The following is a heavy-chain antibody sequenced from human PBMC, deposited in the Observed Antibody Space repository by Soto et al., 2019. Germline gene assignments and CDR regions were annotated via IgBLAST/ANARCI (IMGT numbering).Heavy chain of an antibody. CDR2: ISGSGGST. V-gene: IGHV3-23*01. J-gene: IGHJ6*02. CDR1: GFTFSSYA. Sequence: PGGSLRLSCAASGFTFSSYAMSWVRQAPGKGLEWVSAISGSGGSTYYADSVKGRFTISRDNSKNTLYLQMNSLRAEDTAVYYCAKDPARRRDYYYYGMDVWGQGTTVTV. CDR3: AKDPARRRDYYYYGMDV.